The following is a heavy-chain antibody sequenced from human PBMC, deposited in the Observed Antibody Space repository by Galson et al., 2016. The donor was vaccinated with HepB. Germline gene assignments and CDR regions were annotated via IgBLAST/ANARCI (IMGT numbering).Heavy chain of an antibody. V-gene: IGHV4-61*01. Sequence: SETLSLTCIVSGGSVNSATYLWTWIRQPPGKGLEWIGYNDDSGTTKYNPSLQSRAVTAIESSKNQFSLKLTSVTAADTAVYYCARDYRRGGGGSYNVLDIWGQGTLVTVSS. CDR3: ARDYRRGGGGSYNVLDI. D-gene: IGHD1-26*01. CDR1: GGSVNSATYL. J-gene: IGHJ3*02. CDR2: NDDSGTT.